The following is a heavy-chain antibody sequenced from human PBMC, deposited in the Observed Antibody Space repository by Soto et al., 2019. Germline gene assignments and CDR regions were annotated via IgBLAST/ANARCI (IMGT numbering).Heavy chain of an antibody. CDR1: GYTFTSYG. V-gene: IGHV1-18*01. J-gene: IGHJ4*02. CDR2: ITMYNGNI. D-gene: IGHD3-10*01. Sequence: QAQLLQSAAEMKKPGASVKISCKASGYTFTSYGIIWVRQVPGQGPEWMGWITMYNGNINYAQKFQVRVTISTDTSTNTAYMELRSLRRDDTAVYYCARSQKVRGLMSLGYCGQGTLVTVSS. CDR3: ARSQKVRGLMSLGY.